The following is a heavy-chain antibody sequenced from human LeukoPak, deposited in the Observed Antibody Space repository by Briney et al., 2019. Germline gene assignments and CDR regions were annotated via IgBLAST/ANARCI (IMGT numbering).Heavy chain of an antibody. CDR3: ARGIAVAPQFDY. J-gene: IGHJ4*02. CDR1: GGSISSYY. CDR2: IYYGGST. V-gene: IGHV4-59*01. Sequence: SETLSLTCTVSGGSISSYYWSWIRQPPGKGLEWIGYIYYGGSTNYNPSLKSRVTISVDTSKNQFSLKLSSVTAADTAVYYCARGIAVAPQFDYWGQGTLVTVSS. D-gene: IGHD6-19*01.